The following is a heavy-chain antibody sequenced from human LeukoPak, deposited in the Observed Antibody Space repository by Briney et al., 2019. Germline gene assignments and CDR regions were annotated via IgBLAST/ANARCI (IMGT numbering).Heavy chain of an antibody. V-gene: IGHV3-30*02. CDR2: IRNDGSKK. CDR1: GFTFSSYA. CDR3: AKTTRSFQYYYYMDV. Sequence: GGSLRLSCAASGFTFSSYAMHWVRQTPGKGLEWVALIRNDGSKKYYGDSVKGRFTIFRDNSENTLYLQMDSLGVEDTAVYYCAKTTRSFQYYYYMDVWGKGTTVIVSS. J-gene: IGHJ6*03. D-gene: IGHD4-11*01.